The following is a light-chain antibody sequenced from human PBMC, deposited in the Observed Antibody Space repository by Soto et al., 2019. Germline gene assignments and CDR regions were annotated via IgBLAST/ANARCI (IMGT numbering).Light chain of an antibody. J-gene: IGLJ2*01. CDR2: YDS. V-gene: IGLV3-21*01. CDR1: KIGSSKS. CDR3: QVWDSSSDHVV. Sequence: SYELIQSPSVSVAPGETATITCGGDKIGSSKSVQWYQQKAGQAPALVIYYDSDRPSGIPERFSASNSGNTATLTITRVEGGDEADYYCQVWDSSSDHVVFGGGTKLTVL.